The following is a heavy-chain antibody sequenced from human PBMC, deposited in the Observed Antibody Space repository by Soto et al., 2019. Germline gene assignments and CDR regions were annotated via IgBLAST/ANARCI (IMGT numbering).Heavy chain of an antibody. Sequence: QVQLVQSGGEVKRPGASVKVSCKTSGYTFSNYGITWVRQAPGQPLEWLGWISLYSDGTNYAKKFQGRVSMTTDTSTNTAYMELRSLRSDDTAVYYCARVVPGAEAWFGPWGQGTMATVSS. CDR1: GYTFSNYG. V-gene: IGHV1-18*01. D-gene: IGHD2-2*01. J-gene: IGHJ5*02. CDR2: ISLYSDGT. CDR3: ARVVPGAEAWFGP.